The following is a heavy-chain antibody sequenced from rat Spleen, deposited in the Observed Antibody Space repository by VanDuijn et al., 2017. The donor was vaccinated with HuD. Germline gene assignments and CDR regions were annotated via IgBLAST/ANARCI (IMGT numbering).Heavy chain of an antibody. J-gene: IGHJ2*01. D-gene: IGHD1-1*01. CDR3: ARENYYSGDY. CDR2: ILRTGENT. V-gene: IGHV5-31*01. Sequence: EVQLVESGGGLVQPGGSLKLSCIASGFIFKNYWLTWIRQAPGKGLEWVASILRTGENTYYSDSVKGRFTISRDNAKSTLYLQMNRLRSEDSATYYCARENYYSGDYWGQGVMVTVSS. CDR1: GFIFKNYW.